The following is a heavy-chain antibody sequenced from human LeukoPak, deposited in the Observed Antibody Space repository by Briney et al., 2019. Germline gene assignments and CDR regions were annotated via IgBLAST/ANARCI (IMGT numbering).Heavy chain of an antibody. CDR3: ARVAVAFLRY. CDR2: IYSGGST. V-gene: IGHV3-66*01. CDR1: GFTVSSNY. Sequence: PGGPLRLSCAASGFTVSSNYMSWVRQAPGKGLEWVSVIYSGGSTYYADSVKGRFTISRDNSKNTLYLQMNSLRAEDTAVYYCARVAVAFLRYWGQGTLVTVSS. D-gene: IGHD6-19*01. J-gene: IGHJ4*02.